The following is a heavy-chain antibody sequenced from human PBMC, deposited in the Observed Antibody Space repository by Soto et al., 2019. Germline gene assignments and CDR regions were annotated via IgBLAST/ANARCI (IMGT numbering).Heavy chain of an antibody. D-gene: IGHD6-19*01. V-gene: IGHV3-15*07. CDR3: TTDGRYSSGWYVISRRDYYYGMDV. Sequence: GGSLRLSCAASGFTFSNAWMNWVRQAPGKGLEWVGRIKSKTDGGTTDYAAPVKGRFTISRDDSKNTLYLQMNSLKTEDTAVYYCTTDGRYSSGWYVISRRDYYYGMDVWGQGTTVTVSS. CDR2: IKSKTDGGTT. J-gene: IGHJ6*02. CDR1: GFTFSNAW.